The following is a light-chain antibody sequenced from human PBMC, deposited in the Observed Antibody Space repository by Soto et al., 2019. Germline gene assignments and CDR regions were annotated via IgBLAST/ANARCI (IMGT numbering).Light chain of an antibody. J-gene: IGKJ5*01. V-gene: IGKV3-11*01. Sequence: EIVLTQSPATLSLSPGERATLSCRTSQSVSSYFAWYQQKPGRAPRLLIYDASNRATGIPARFIGSESGTDFTLTISSLEPEDFAVYYCQQRSNWPITFGQGTRLEIK. CDR2: DAS. CDR1: QSVSSY. CDR3: QQRSNWPIT.